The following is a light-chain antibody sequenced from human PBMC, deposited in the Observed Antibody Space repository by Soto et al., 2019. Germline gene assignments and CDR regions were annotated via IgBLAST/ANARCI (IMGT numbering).Light chain of an antibody. CDR2: DAS. J-gene: IGKJ5*01. V-gene: IGKV3-20*01. Sequence: EIMMTQSPATLSVSPGEGATLSCRASQSVSSNLAWYQQKPGQAPRLLIYDASNRATGIPARFSGSGSGTDFTLTISRLEPADFAVYFCHHYGTSPTFGQGTRLEIK. CDR1: QSVSSN. CDR3: HHYGTSPT.